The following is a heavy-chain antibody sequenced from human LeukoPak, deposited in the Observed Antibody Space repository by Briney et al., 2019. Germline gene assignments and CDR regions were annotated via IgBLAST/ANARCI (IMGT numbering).Heavy chain of an antibody. J-gene: IGHJ4*02. CDR1: GGSFSGYY. D-gene: IGHD3-10*01. CDR2: IYYSGRT. Sequence: SETLSLTCAVYGGSFSGYYWSWIRQPPGKGLEWIGSIYYSGRTYYNPSLKSRVTISVDTSKNQFSLKLNSVTATDTAVYYCARHYGPWGQGTLVTVSS. V-gene: IGHV4-59*08. CDR3: ARHYGP.